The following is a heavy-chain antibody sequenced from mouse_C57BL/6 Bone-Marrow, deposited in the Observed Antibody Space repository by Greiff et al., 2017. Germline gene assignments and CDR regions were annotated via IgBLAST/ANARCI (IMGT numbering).Heavy chain of an antibody. J-gene: IGHJ2*01. CDR2: IYPGDGDT. V-gene: IGHV1-80*01. CDR3: ARGGLTYYFDY. CDR1: GYAFSSYW. Sequence: VKLMESGAELVKPGASVKISCKASGYAFSSYWMNWVKQRPGKGLEWIGQIYPGDGDTNYNGKFKGKATLTADKSSSTAYMQLSRLTSEDSAVYFCARGGLTYYFDYWGQGTTLTVSS. D-gene: IGHD6-1*01.